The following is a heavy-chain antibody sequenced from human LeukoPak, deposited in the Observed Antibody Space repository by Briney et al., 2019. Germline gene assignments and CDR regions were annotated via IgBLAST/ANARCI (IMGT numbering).Heavy chain of an antibody. CDR1: GFTFNNYA. CDR3: AKGKDSVAGATNDY. J-gene: IGHJ4*02. V-gene: IGHV3-23*01. Sequence: PGGSLRLSCAASGFTFNNYAMSWVRQAPGKGLEWVSLISYNGGRTYSADSVKGRFTISRDNAKNSLYLQMNSLRAEDTAVYYCAKGKDSVAGATNDYWGQGTLVTVSS. D-gene: IGHD6-19*01. CDR2: ISYNGGRT.